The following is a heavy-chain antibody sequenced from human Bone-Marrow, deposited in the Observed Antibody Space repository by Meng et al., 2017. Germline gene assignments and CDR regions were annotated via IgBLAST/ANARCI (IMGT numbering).Heavy chain of an antibody. V-gene: IGHV1-69*02. CDR3: ARSPGVVGIDY. J-gene: IGHJ4*02. Sequence: SVKVSCKASGGTFSSYTISWVRQAPGQGLEWMGRIIPILGIANYAQKFQGRVTITADKSTSTAYMELSSLRSEYTAVYYCARSPGVVGIDYWGQGTLVTVSS. CDR2: IIPILGIA. D-gene: IGHD2-2*01. CDR1: GGTFSSYT.